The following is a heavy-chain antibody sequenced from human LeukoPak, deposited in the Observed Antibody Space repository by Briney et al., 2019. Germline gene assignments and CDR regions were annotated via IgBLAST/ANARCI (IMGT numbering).Heavy chain of an antibody. CDR1: GYTFTSDD. V-gene: IGHV1-8*01. CDR3: ARALGYCSGGSCTDY. Sequence: ASVKVSCKASGYTFTSDDINWVRQATGQGLEWMGWMNPNSGNTGYAQKFQGRVTMTRNTSISTAYMELSSLRSEDTAVYYCARALGYCSGGSCTDYWGQGTLVTVSS. CDR2: MNPNSGNT. J-gene: IGHJ4*02. D-gene: IGHD2-15*01.